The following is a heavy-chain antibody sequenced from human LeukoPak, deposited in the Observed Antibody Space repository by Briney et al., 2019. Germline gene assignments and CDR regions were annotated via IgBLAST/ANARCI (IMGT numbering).Heavy chain of an antibody. D-gene: IGHD6-13*01. CDR2: ISGSGGST. Sequence: EAGGSLRLSCAASGFTFSSYAMNWVRQAPGKGLEWVSAISGSGGSTYYADSVKGRFTISRDNSKNTVYLQINSLSAEDTAVYYCAKPRSGIAAPGTPLRYWGRGTLVTVSS. CDR3: AKPRSGIAAPGTPLRY. J-gene: IGHJ4*02. V-gene: IGHV3-23*01. CDR1: GFTFSSYA.